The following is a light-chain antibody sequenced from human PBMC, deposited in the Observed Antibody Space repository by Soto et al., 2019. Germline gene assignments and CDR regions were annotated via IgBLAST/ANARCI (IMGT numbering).Light chain of an antibody. CDR3: SSYTGNNNYV. V-gene: IGLV2-14*01. CDR1: SSDVGGYSY. CDR2: DVS. J-gene: IGLJ1*01. Sequence: QSALTQPASVSGSPGQSITISCTGTSSDVGGYSYVSWFQQHPGKVPKLMIYDVSNRPSGVSNRFSGSKSDNTASLTISGLQAEDEADYYCSSYTGNNNYVFGSGTKVTVL.